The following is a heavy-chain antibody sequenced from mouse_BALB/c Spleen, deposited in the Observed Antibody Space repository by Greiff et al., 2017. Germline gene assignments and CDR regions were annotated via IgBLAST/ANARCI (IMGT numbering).Heavy chain of an antibody. Sequence: EVQVVESGGGLVKPGGSLKLSCAASGFTFSSYAMSWVRQSPEKRLEWVAEISSGGSYTYYPDTVTGRFTISRDNAKNTLYLEMSSLRSEDTAMYYCARAYGNYDAMDYWGQGTSVTVSS. J-gene: IGHJ4*01. CDR1: GFTFSSYA. CDR3: ARAYGNYDAMDY. D-gene: IGHD2-1*01. CDR2: ISSGGSYT. V-gene: IGHV5-9-4*01.